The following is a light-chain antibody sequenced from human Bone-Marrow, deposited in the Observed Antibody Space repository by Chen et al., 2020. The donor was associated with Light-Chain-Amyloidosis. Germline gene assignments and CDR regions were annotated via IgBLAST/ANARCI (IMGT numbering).Light chain of an antibody. Sequence: SYELTQPPSVSVSPGQTARITCSGDDLPTKYAYWYQQKPGQAPVLVIHRDTERPSGISERFSGSSSGTTATLNISGVEAEDEADYHCQSADSSGTYEVIFGGGTKLPVL. CDR2: RDT. V-gene: IGLV3-25*03. CDR3: QSADSSGTYEVI. CDR1: DLPTKY. J-gene: IGLJ2*01.